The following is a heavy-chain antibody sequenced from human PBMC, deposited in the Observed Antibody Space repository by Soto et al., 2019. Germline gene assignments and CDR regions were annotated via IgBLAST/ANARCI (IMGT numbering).Heavy chain of an antibody. V-gene: IGHV5-51*03. CDR3: AASIFYYGMDV. CDR2: IYPGDSDT. Sequence: GESLKISCKGSGYAFTNYWIGWVRQMPGKGLEWMGIIYPGDSDTKYNPSFQGQVTISADKSITTTYLQWSSLKASDTAIYYCAASIFYYGMDVWGQGTTVTVSS. CDR1: GYAFTNYW. J-gene: IGHJ6*02.